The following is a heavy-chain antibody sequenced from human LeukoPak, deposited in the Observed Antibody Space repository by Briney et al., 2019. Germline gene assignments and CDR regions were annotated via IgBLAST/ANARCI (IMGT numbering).Heavy chain of an antibody. V-gene: IGHV3-74*01. D-gene: IGHD6-19*01. CDR1: GFTFSSYN. Sequence: PGGSLRLSCAASGFTFSSYNMNWVRQAPGEGLVWVSRINSDGSNINYADSVKGRFTISRGNAKNTLYLQMNSLRVEDTAVYYCVRSSGWPGYWGQGTMVTVSS. J-gene: IGHJ4*02. CDR3: VRSSGWPGY. CDR2: INSDGSNI.